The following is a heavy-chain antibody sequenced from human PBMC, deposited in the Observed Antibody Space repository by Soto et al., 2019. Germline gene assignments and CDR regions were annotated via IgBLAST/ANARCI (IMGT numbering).Heavy chain of an antibody. CDR3: ARDIYGAVAGTRYNWFDP. J-gene: IGHJ5*02. Sequence: GGSLRLSCAASGSTFSSYAMHRVRQAPGKGLEWVAVISYDGSNKYYADSVKGRFTISRDNSKNTLYLQMNSLRAEDTAVYYCARDIYGAVAGTRYNWFDPWGQGT. V-gene: IGHV3-30-3*01. D-gene: IGHD6-19*01. CDR2: ISYDGSNK. CDR1: GSTFSSYA.